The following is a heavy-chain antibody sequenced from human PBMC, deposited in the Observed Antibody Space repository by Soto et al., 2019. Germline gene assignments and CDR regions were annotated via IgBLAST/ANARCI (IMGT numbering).Heavy chain of an antibody. CDR3: ATTTVFFFYYGMDV. J-gene: IGHJ6*02. V-gene: IGHV3-53*04. Sequence: GGSLRLSCAASGFTVSSNYMSWVRQAPGKGLEWVSVIYSGGSTYYADSVKGRFTISRHNSKNTLYLQMNSLRAEDTAVYYCATTTVFFFYYGMDVWGQGTPVIVSS. CDR1: GFTVSSNY. D-gene: IGHD4-17*01. CDR2: IYSGGST.